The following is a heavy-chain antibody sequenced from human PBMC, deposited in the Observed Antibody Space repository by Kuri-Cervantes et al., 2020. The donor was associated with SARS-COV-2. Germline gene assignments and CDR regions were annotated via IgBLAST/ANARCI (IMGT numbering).Heavy chain of an antibody. CDR2: INPSGGST. CDR3: ARDGVAAAGYGNPYYYYMDV. D-gene: IGHD6-13*01. V-gene: IGHV1-46*01. Sequence: ASVKVSCKASGYTFTSYYMHWVRQAPGQGLEWMGIINPSGGSTSYAQKFQGRATMTRDTSTSTVYMELSSLRSEDTAVYYCARDGVAAAGYGNPYYYYMDVWGKGTTVTVSS. J-gene: IGHJ6*03. CDR1: GYTFTSYY.